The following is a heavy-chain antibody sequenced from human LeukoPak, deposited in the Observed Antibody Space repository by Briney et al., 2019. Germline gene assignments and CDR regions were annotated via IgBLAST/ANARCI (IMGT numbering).Heavy chain of an antibody. D-gene: IGHD3-22*01. J-gene: IGHJ3*02. CDR3: ARDYYDSSGYYLVGAFDI. V-gene: IGHV1-18*01. CDR2: ISAYNGNT. Sequence: ASVKVSCKASGYTFTSYGISWVRQAPGQGLEWMGWISAYNGNTNYAQKLQGRVTMTTDTPTSTAYMELRSLRSDDTAVYYCARDYYDSSGYYLVGAFDIWGQGTMVTVSS. CDR1: GYTFTSYG.